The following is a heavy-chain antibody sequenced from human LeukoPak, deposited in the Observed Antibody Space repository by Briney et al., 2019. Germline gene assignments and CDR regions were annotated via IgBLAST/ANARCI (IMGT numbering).Heavy chain of an antibody. CDR1: GFSLSTSGVG. J-gene: IGHJ4*02. CDR3: AHSLGLYDVLTRYYEIPFHF. Sequence: SGPTLVKPTQTLTPTCTFSGFSLSTSGVGVGWIRQPPGKALEWLALIYWNDDERYSPSLKSRLTITKDTSKNQVVLTMTNMDPVDTATYYCAHSLGLYDVLTRYYEIPFHFWGQGTLVTVSS. D-gene: IGHD3-9*01. V-gene: IGHV2-5*01. CDR2: IYWNDDE.